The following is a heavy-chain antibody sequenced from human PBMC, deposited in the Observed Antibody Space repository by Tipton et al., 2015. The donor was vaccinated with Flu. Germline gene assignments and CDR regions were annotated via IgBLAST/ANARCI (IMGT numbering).Heavy chain of an antibody. J-gene: IGHJ4*02. CDR3: ARIIGSGSYYFDY. CDR2: IYFSGST. V-gene: IGHV4-38-2*01. CDR1: GYSINSGYY. Sequence: TLSLTCSVSGYSINSGYYWGWIRQPPGKGLEWIGSIYFSGSTYYNPSLKSRVTISVDKSKNQFSLKLNSVTAADTAVYFCARIIGSGSYYFDYWGQGTLVTVSS. D-gene: IGHD3-10*01.